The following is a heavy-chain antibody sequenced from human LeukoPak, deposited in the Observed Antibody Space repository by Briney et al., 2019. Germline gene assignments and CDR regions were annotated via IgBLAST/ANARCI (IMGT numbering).Heavy chain of an antibody. J-gene: IGHJ4*02. CDR2: VSGRDDST. CDR1: GFTFSNYA. CDR3: AKWGDYDILTGYYDSDY. V-gene: IGHV3-23*01. D-gene: IGHD3-9*01. Sequence: GGSLRLSCAASGFTFSNYAMSWVRQAPGKGLEWVSAVSGRDDSTYYADSVKGRFTITRDNSKNALYLQMNSLRAEDTAVYYCAKWGDYDILTGYYDSDYWGQGTLVTVSS.